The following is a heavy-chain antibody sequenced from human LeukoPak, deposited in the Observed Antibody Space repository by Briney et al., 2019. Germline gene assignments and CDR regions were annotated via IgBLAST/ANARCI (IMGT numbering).Heavy chain of an antibody. Sequence: GASVKVSCKASGGTFSSYAISWVRQAPGQGLEWMGGIIPIFGTANYAQKFQGRVTITTDESTSTAYMELSSLRSEDTAVYYCARDRYGDYASFDYWGQGTLVTVSS. J-gene: IGHJ4*02. CDR1: GGTFSSYA. CDR2: IIPIFGTA. V-gene: IGHV1-69*05. CDR3: ARDRYGDYASFDY. D-gene: IGHD4-17*01.